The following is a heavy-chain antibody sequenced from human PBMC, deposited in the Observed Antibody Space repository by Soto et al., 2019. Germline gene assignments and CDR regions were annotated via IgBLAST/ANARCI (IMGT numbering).Heavy chain of an antibody. CDR1: GFTCSDNY. CDR2: ISSSGSII. D-gene: IGHD3-22*01. Sequence: GGSLKLTCVDSGFTCSDNYMSWIRQAPGKGLEWVSYISSSGSIIYYADSVKGRFTISRDNAKNSLYLQMNSLRAEDTAVYYCARDLGYYESDGYFDYWGQGALVTVS. J-gene: IGHJ4*02. CDR3: ARDLGYYESDGYFDY. V-gene: IGHV3-11*01.